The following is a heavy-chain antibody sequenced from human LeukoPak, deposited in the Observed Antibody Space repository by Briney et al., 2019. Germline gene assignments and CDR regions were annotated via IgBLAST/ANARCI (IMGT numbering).Heavy chain of an antibody. CDR2: INPNSGGT. Sequence: ASVKVSCKASGYTFTDYSMHWVRQAPGQGLGLMGWINPNSGGTNYSPKFQGRVTMTRDTTISTAYMDLNRLRSDDTAVYYCARGSTSAGVDYWGQGTLVTVSS. V-gene: IGHV1-2*02. CDR3: ARGSTSAGVDY. CDR1: GYTFTDYS. J-gene: IGHJ4*02. D-gene: IGHD3-10*01.